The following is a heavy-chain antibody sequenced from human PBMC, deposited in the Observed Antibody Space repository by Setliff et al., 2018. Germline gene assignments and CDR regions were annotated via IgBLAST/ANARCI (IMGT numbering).Heavy chain of an antibody. Sequence: PSETLSLTCNVSCGSVSSTSHYWGWIRQPPGKGMEWIGSVYYSGYTYYNPSLQSRVTISVDMSKNQFSMKLTSVTAADTAVYYCARVDFTMIQGVLGLWGQGTLVTVSS. CDR3: ARVDFTMIQGVLGL. V-gene: IGHV4-39*07. CDR1: CGSVSSTSHY. CDR2: VYYSGYT. D-gene: IGHD3-10*01. J-gene: IGHJ1*01.